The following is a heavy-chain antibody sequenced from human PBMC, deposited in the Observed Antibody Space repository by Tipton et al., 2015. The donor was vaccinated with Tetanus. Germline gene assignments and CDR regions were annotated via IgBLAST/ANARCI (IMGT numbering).Heavy chain of an antibody. V-gene: IGHV4-59*01. D-gene: IGHD3-22*01. Sequence: TLSLTCTVSGDSISSYYWSWIRQPPGKGLEWLGYVYSGGSTYYNPSLKSRVTISLATSKNQFSLKLSSVTAADTAMYFCARASSSGFYNWFDPWGQGTLVTVSS. CDR3: ARASSSGFYNWFDP. CDR1: GDSISSYY. J-gene: IGHJ5*02. CDR2: VYSGGST.